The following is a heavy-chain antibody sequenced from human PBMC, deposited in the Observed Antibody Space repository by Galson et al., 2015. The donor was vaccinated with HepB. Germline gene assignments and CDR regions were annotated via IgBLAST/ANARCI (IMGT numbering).Heavy chain of an antibody. Sequence: SLRLSCAASGFSFSTYWMAWVRQVPGRGLEWVASTTLDGNEKDCLDSVKGRFSFSRDNAKNSLFLRMNSLRVEDTAVYYYARENWGTLDYWGQGTPVTVSA. D-gene: IGHD3-16*01. J-gene: IGHJ4*02. V-gene: IGHV3-7*03. CDR2: TTLDGNEK. CDR1: GFSFSTYW. CDR3: ARENWGTLDY.